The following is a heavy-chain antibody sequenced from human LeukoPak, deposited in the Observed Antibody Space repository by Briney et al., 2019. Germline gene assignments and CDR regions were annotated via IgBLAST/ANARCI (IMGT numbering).Heavy chain of an antibody. J-gene: IGHJ4*02. V-gene: IGHV1-18*01. CDR1: GYTFTSYG. Sequence: GASVKVSCKASGYTFTSYGISWVRQAPGQGLEWMGWISAYNGNTNYAQKLQGRVTMTTDTSTSTAYMELRSLRSDDTAAYYCARVMDIRDSSGWAAFDYWGQGTLVTVSS. D-gene: IGHD6-19*01. CDR2: ISAYNGNT. CDR3: ARVMDIRDSSGWAAFDY.